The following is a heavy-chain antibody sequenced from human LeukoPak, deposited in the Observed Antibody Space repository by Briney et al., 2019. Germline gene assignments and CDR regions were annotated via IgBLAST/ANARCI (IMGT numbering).Heavy chain of an antibody. CDR3: ATTYSGSYYPGAFDI. V-gene: IGHV3-30-3*01. CDR2: ISYDGSNK. Sequence: PGGSLRLSCAASGFTFSSYAMHWVRQAPGKGLEWVAVISYDGSNKYYADSVKGRFTISRDNSKNTLYLQMNSLRAEDTAVYYCATTYSGSYYPGAFDIWGQGTMVTVSS. D-gene: IGHD1-26*01. J-gene: IGHJ3*02. CDR1: GFTFSSYA.